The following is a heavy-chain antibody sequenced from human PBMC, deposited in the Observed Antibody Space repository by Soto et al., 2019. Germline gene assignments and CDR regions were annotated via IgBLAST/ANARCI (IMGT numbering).Heavy chain of an antibody. Sequence: EVQLLESGGGLVQPGGSLRLSCAASGFTFSSYAMSWVRQAPGKGLEWVSAISGSGGSTYYADSVKGRFTISRDNSKNTLYLQMISLRAEDTAVYYCAKDARSNMFRGVSPPVWFDPWGQGTLVTVSS. CDR2: ISGSGGST. CDR1: GFTFSSYA. CDR3: AKDARSNMFRGVSPPVWFDP. V-gene: IGHV3-23*01. J-gene: IGHJ5*02. D-gene: IGHD3-10*01.